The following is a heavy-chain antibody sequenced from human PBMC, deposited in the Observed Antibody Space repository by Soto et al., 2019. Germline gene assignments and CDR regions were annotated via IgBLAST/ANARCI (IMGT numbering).Heavy chain of an antibody. D-gene: IGHD6-25*01. CDR2: INQDGSEK. CDR3: ARDALSGKYWYFDL. Sequence: EVQLVESGGGLVQPGGSLRLSCAASGFTFSRYWMSWVRQAPGKGLQWVANINQDGSEKNYVDSVKGRFTISRDNAKNSLYLQMNSLRVEDTAVYYCARDALSGKYWYFDLWGRGTLVTVSS. V-gene: IGHV3-7*01. J-gene: IGHJ2*01. CDR1: GFTFSRYW.